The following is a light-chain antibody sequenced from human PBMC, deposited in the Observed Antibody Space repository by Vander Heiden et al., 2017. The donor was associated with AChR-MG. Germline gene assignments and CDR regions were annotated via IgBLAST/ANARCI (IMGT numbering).Light chain of an antibody. Sequence: SYVLTQTPSVSVAPGKTATIACGGANIGGQSVHWYQHQAGQAPVLVVYEGSDRAAGIPERFSGDNSGNTATLTISRVEAGDEADYYCEVWDSTSDPRVFGGGTKLTVL. J-gene: IGLJ3*02. CDR1: NIGGQS. V-gene: IGLV3-21*03. CDR3: EVWDSTSDPRV. CDR2: EGS.